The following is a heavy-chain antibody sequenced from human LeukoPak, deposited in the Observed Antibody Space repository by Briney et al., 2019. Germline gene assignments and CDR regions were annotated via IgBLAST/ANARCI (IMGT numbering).Heavy chain of an antibody. CDR2: IGNDL. CDR3: TKDMISGNGEYDAFDI. Sequence: GGSLRLSCAASGFTFSSYAMSWVRRAPGKGLEWVSTIGNDLYYTDSVKGRFTISRDDSKSTLYLQMNSLRAEDTAIYYCTKDMISGNGEYDAFDIWGQGTIVTVSS. J-gene: IGHJ3*02. V-gene: IGHV3-23*01. CDR1: GFTFSSYA. D-gene: IGHD3-22*01.